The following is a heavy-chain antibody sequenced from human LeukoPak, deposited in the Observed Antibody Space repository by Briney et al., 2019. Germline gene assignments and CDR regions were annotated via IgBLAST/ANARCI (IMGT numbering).Heavy chain of an antibody. J-gene: IGHJ4*02. V-gene: IGHV3-21*01. CDR1: GFTFSSYS. Sequence: GGSLRLSCAASGFTFSSYSMNWVRQAPGKGLEWVSSISSSSSYIYCADSVKGRFTISRDNAKNSLYLQMNSLRAEDTAVYYCARAGTYGGYDYWGQGTLVTVSS. CDR2: ISSSSSYI. D-gene: IGHD5-12*01. CDR3: ARAGTYGGYDY.